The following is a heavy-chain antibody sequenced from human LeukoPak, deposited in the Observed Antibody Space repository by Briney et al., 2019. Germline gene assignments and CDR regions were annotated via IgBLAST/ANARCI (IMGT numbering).Heavy chain of an antibody. Sequence: GGSLRLSCAASGFIFSDYYMSLIRQAPGKGLEWVSYISSSGSTIYYADSVKGRFTISRDNAKNSLYLQMNSLRVEDTAVYYCARDRITMVRGVLNYYYYGMDVWGQGTTVTVSS. J-gene: IGHJ6*02. D-gene: IGHD3-10*01. CDR1: GFIFSDYY. CDR2: ISSSGSTI. V-gene: IGHV3-11*01. CDR3: ARDRITMVRGVLNYYYYGMDV.